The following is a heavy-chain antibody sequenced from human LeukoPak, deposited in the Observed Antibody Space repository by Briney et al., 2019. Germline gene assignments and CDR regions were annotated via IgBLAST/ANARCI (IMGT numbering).Heavy chain of an antibody. V-gene: IGHV4-59*12. CDR1: GGSISSYY. CDR3: AREYNWKWFDT. D-gene: IGHD1-20*01. Sequence: PSETLSLTCTVSGGSISSYYWSWVRQPPGKGLEWIGEIYHSGSANYSPSLKSRVTISVDKSKNQFSLKMSSVTAADTAVYYCAREYNWKWFDTWGQGTLVTVSS. J-gene: IGHJ5*02. CDR2: IYHSGSA.